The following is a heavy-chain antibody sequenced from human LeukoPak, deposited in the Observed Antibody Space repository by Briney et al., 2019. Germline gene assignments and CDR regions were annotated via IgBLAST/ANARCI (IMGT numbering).Heavy chain of an antibody. D-gene: IGHD4-17*01. CDR3: ARVYGDYVLFVGY. J-gene: IGHJ4*02. V-gene: IGHV1-46*01. CDR2: INPSGGST. CDR1: GYTFTSYG. Sequence: ASVKVSCKASGYTFTSYGISWVRQAPGQGLEWMGIINPSGGSTSYAQKFQGRVTMTRDTSISTAYMELSRLRSDDTAVYYCARVYGDYVLFVGYWGQGTLVTVSS.